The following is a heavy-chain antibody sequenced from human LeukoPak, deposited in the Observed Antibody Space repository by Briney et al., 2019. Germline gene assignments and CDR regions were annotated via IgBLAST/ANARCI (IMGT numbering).Heavy chain of an antibody. D-gene: IGHD5-24*01. CDR2: IYSGGST. CDR1: GFTVSSNY. V-gene: IGHV3-53*01. Sequence: GGSLRLSCAASGFTVSSNYMSWVRQAPGKGLEWVSAIYSGGSTYYADSVKGRFTISRDNSKNTLYLQMNSLRAEDTAVYYCASLEGRDGYYFDYWGQGTLVTVSS. CDR3: ASLEGRDGYYFDY. J-gene: IGHJ4*02.